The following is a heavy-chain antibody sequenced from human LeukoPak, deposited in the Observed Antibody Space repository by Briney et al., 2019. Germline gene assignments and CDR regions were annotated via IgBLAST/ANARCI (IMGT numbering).Heavy chain of an antibody. CDR2: ISGSGSTT. CDR3: AKDAWKRFDY. J-gene: IGHJ4*01. V-gene: IGHV3-23*01. D-gene: IGHD1-1*01. CDR1: GSTFSSFA. Sequence: TGGSLRLSCAASGSTFSSFAMSWVRQAPGKGLEWVSGISGSGSTTYYADSVKGRFTISRDNSKNTLYLQMNSLRAEDTAVYYCAKDAWKRFDYWGHGTLVTVSS.